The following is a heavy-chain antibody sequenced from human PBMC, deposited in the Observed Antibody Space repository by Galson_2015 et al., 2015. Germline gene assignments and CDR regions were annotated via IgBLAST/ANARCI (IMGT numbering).Heavy chain of an antibody. CDR1: GFSLSTSGVG. J-gene: IGHJ4*02. CDR3: AHGVEGVDTAMLFDY. D-gene: IGHD5-18*01. V-gene: IGHV2-5*02. Sequence: PALVKPTQTLTLTCTFSGFSLSTSGVGVGWIRQPPGKALEWLALIYWDDDKRYSPSLKSRLTITKDTSKNQVVLTMTNMDPVDTATYYCAHGVEGVDTAMLFDYWGQGTLVTVSS. CDR2: IYWDDDK.